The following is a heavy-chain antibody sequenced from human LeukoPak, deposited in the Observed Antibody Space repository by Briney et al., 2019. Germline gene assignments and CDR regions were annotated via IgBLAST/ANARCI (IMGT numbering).Heavy chain of an antibody. J-gene: IGHJ4*02. Sequence: GGSLRLSRAASGFTFSSYWMHWVRQAPGMGLVWVSRINTDGSSTTYADSVKGRFTISRDSAKNTLYLQMNSLRAEDTAVYYGARTVPRYSFDSWGQGTLVTVSS. CDR3: ARTVPRYSFDS. CDR1: GFTFSSYW. CDR2: INTDGSST. V-gene: IGHV3-74*01. D-gene: IGHD1-14*01.